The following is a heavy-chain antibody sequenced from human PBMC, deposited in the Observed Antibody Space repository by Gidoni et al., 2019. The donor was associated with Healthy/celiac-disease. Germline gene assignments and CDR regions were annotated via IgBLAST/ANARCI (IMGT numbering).Heavy chain of an antibody. D-gene: IGHD2-15*01. Sequence: QLQLQESGSGLVKPSQTLSLTCAVSGASISSGGYSWSWLRQPPGKGLEWIGYIYHSGSTYYNPSLKSRVTISVDRSKNQFSLKLSSVTAADTAVYYCARGGGGGVGMDVWGQGTTVTVSS. CDR3: ARGGGGGVGMDV. J-gene: IGHJ6*02. CDR1: GASISSGGYS. V-gene: IGHV4-30-2*01. CDR2: IYHSGST.